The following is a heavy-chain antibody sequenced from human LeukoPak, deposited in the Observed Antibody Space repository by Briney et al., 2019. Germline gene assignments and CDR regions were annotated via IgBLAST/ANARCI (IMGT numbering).Heavy chain of an antibody. D-gene: IGHD2-15*01. V-gene: IGHV3-48*04. J-gene: IGHJ4*02. CDR3: AKDRPLVVVAATLDY. Sequence: GGSLRLSCAASGFTFSSYWMSWVRQAPGKGLEWVSYISSSGSTIYYADSVKGRFTISRDNAKNSLYLQMNSLRAEDTAVYYCAKDRPLVVVAATLDYWGQGTLVTVSS. CDR2: ISSSGSTI. CDR1: GFTFSSYW.